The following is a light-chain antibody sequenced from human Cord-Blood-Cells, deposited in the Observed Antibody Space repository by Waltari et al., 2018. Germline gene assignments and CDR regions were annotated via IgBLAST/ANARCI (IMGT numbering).Light chain of an antibody. J-gene: IGKJ1*01. CDR1: QGISSY. Sequence: DIQLTQSPSFLSALVGDRVTLTCRARQGISSYFAWYKQKPGKAPKLLIYAASTLQSGVPSRFSGSGSGTEFTLTISSLQPEDFATYYCQQLNSYPRTFGQGTKVEIK. CDR2: AAS. CDR3: QQLNSYPRT. V-gene: IGKV1-9*01.